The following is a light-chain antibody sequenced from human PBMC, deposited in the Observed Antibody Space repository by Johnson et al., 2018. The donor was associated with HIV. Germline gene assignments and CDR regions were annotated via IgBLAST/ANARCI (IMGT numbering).Light chain of an antibody. V-gene: IGLV1-51*02. CDR3: GTWDSRLSIFV. CDR2: KDN. CDR1: SSNIVNNF. J-gene: IGLJ1*01. Sequence: QSVLTQPPSVSAAPGQRVTRSYSGSSSNIVNNFVSWYQVLPGTAPKLLIYKDNERPSGIPDRFSGSKSGTSATLGISGLQTGDEADYFCGTWDSRLSIFVFGTGTKITV.